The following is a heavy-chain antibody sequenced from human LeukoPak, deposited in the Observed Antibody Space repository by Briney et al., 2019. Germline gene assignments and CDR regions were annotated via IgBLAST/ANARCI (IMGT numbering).Heavy chain of an antibody. CDR1: GGSFSGYY. J-gene: IGHJ4*02. D-gene: IGHD6-13*01. V-gene: IGHV4-59*01. CDR3: ARVDGSSSWPTDY. CDR2: IYYSGST. Sequence: PSETLSLTCAVYGGSFSGYYWSWIRQPPGKGLEWIGYIYYSGSTNYNPSLKSRVTISVDTSKNQLSLKLSSVTAADTAVYYCARVDGSSSWPTDYWGQGTLVTVSS.